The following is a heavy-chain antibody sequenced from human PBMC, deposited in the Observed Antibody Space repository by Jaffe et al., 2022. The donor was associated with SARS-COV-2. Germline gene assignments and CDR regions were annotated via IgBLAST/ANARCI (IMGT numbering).Heavy chain of an antibody. CDR2: IYYSGST. CDR3: ARLGGYCSGGSCYGEFYGMDV. D-gene: IGHD2-15*01. Sequence: QLQLQESGPGLVKPSETLSLTCTVSGGSISSSSYYWGWIRQPPGKGLEWIGSIYYSGSTYYNPSLKSRVTISVDTSKNQFSLKLSSVTAADTAVYYCARLGGYCSGGSCYGEFYGMDVWGQGTTVTVSS. CDR1: GGSISSSSYY. V-gene: IGHV4-39*01. J-gene: IGHJ6*02.